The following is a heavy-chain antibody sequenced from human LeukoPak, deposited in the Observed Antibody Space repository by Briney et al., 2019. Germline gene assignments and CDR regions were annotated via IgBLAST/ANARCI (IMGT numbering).Heavy chain of an antibody. CDR1: GYTFTSYG. CDR2: ISAYNGNT. D-gene: IGHD4-23*01. V-gene: IGHV1-18*01. Sequence: ASVNVSCKASGYTFTSYGISWVRQAPGQGLEWMGWISAYNGNTNYAQKLQGRVTMTTDTSTSTAYMELRSLRSDDTAVYYCARDLGGNSAYYYYYMDVWGKGTTVTVSS. J-gene: IGHJ6*03. CDR3: ARDLGGNSAYYYYYMDV.